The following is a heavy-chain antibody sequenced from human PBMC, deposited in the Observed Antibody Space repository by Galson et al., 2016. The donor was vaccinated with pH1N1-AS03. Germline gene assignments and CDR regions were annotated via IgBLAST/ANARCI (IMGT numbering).Heavy chain of an antibody. CDR3: ARVVAGRPFLIDY. CDR1: GYNFVTYG. CDR2: INPYSTNT. Sequence: SVKVSCKASGYNFVTYGITWVRQGPGQGLEWMGWINPYSTNTNYAKKVQDGVTMTADTSTTTAHLDLRNLGSDDTAVYYCARVVAGRPFLIDYWGQGTLVIVSS. J-gene: IGHJ4*02. V-gene: IGHV1-18*01. D-gene: IGHD6-6*01.